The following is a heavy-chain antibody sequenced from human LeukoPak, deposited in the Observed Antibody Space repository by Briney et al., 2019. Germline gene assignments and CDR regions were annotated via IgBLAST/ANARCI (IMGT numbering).Heavy chain of an antibody. J-gene: IGHJ3*02. CDR3: ARDSIRGPPDRDAFDI. V-gene: IGHV3-7*01. Sequence: GGSLRLSCAASGFTFSSYWMSWVRQAPGKGLEWVANIKQDGSEKYYVDSVKGRFTISRDNAKNSLYLQMNSLRAEDTAVYYCARDSIRGPPDRDAFDIWGQGTMVTVSS. CDR1: GFTFSSYW. D-gene: IGHD3-10*01. CDR2: IKQDGSEK.